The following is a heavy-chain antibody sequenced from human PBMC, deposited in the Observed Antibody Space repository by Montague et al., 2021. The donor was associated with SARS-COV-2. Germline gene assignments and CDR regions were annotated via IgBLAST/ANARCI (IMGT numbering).Heavy chain of an antibody. Sequence: SGALSPTCAVYGGSFSGYYWSWIRQPPGKGLEWIGEINHSGSTNYNPSLKSRVTISVDTSKNQFSLKLSSVTAADTAVYYCTREGYQVLWSDYYYYGMDVWGQGTTVTVSS. J-gene: IGHJ6*02. V-gene: IGHV4-34*01. CDR3: TREGYQVLWSDYYYYGMDV. CDR2: INHSGST. CDR1: GGSFSGYY. D-gene: IGHD2-2*01.